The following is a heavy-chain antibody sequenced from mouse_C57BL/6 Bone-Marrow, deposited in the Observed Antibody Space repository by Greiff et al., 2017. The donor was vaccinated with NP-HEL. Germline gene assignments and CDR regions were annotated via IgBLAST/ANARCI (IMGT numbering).Heavy chain of an antibody. CDR3: AGVYYGNYHDAMDY. CDR1: GFSLTSYA. D-gene: IGHD2-1*01. J-gene: IGHJ4*01. Sequence: VKVVESGPGLVAPSQSLSITCTVSGFSLTSYAISWVRQPPGKGLEWLGVIWTGGGTNYYSALKSRLSISKDNSKSQVFLKMNSLQTDDTARYYCAGVYYGNYHDAMDYWGQGTSVTVSS. CDR2: IWTGGGT. V-gene: IGHV2-9-1*01.